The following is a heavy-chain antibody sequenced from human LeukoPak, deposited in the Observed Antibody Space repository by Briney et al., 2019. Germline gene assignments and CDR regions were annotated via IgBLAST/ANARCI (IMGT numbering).Heavy chain of an antibody. CDR3: TRGDTSPFY. D-gene: IGHD5-18*01. Sequence: GGSLRLSCAASEFTASSNYMSWVRQAPGKGLVWVSRINSDGSYTSYADTAKGRFTISRDNAKNTLYLQMNSLRVEDTALYYCTRGDTSPFYWGQGTLVTVSS. V-gene: IGHV3-74*01. CDR1: EFTASSNY. CDR2: INSDGSYT. J-gene: IGHJ4*02.